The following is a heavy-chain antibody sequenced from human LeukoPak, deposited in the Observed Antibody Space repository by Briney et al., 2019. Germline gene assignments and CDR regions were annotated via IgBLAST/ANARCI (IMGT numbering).Heavy chain of an antibody. CDR3: ARAHTVRGTIDY. Sequence: SVKVSCKASGGTFSSYAISWVRQAPGQGLEWMGGIIPIFGTANYAQKFQGRVTITADESTSTAYMELSSLRSEDTAVYYCARAHTVRGTIDYWGQGTLVTVSS. V-gene: IGHV1-69*13. CDR1: GGTFSSYA. CDR2: IIPIFGTA. D-gene: IGHD4-17*01. J-gene: IGHJ4*02.